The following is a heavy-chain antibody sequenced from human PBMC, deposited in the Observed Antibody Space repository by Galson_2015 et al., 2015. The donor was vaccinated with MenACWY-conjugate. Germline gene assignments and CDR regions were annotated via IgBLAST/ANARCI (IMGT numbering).Heavy chain of an antibody. V-gene: IGHV3-74*01. D-gene: IGHD1-26*01. CDR2: INSDGRST. J-gene: IGHJ4*02. CDR3: ARLGGNYRTTSHFDY. Sequence: SLRLSCAASGFTFSTYWMHWVLQAPGKGLVWVSRINSDGRSTSYADSVKGRFTISRDNAKNTLYLQMNSLRAEDTAVYYCARLGGNYRTTSHFDYWGQGTLVTVSS. CDR1: GFTFSTYW.